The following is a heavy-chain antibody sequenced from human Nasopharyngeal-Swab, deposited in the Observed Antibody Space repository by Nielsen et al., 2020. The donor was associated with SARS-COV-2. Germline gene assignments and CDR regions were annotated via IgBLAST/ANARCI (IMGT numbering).Heavy chain of an antibody. Sequence: SVKVSCKASGYTFTSYGISWVRQAPGQGLEWMGGIIPIFGTANYAQKFQDRVTITADESTSTAYMELSSLTSEDTAVYYCTTVAGSYGRFDYWGQGTLVTVSS. CDR2: IIPIFGTA. J-gene: IGHJ4*02. D-gene: IGHD1-26*01. CDR1: GYTFTSYG. CDR3: TTVAGSYGRFDY. V-gene: IGHV1-69*13.